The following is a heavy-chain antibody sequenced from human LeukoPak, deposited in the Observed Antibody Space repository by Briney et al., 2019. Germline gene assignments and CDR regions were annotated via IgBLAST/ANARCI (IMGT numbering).Heavy chain of an antibody. Sequence: ASVKVSCKASGYTFTSYGISWVRQAPGQGLEWMGWISAYNGNTNYAQKLQGRVTMTTDTSTSTAYMELRSLRSDDTAVYYRAREKRYYDILTGWTNYGMDVWGQGTTVTVSS. J-gene: IGHJ6*02. D-gene: IGHD3-9*01. CDR1: GYTFTSYG. CDR2: ISAYNGNT. V-gene: IGHV1-18*01. CDR3: AREKRYYDILTGWTNYGMDV.